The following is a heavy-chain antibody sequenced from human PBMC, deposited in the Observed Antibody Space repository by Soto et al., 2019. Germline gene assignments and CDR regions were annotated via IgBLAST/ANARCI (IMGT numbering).Heavy chain of an antibody. CDR2: ISSDGSNK. CDR1: GFTFSSYA. J-gene: IGHJ4*02. CDR3: AKAPWNLVHTHYFDF. Sequence: QVQLVESGGGVVQTGRSLRLSCAASGFTFSSYAMHWVRQAPGKGLEWVAEISSDGSNKYYADSVRGRFTISRDNSENTVYLHMSSLSGDDTAVFYCAKAPWNLVHTHYFDFWGQGTLVTVSS. V-gene: IGHV3-30-3*01. D-gene: IGHD6-6*01.